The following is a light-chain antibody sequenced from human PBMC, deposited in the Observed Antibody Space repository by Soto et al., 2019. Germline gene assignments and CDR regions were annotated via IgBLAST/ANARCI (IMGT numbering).Light chain of an antibody. Sequence: QSVLTQPASVSGSPGQSITISCTGTSSNVGSYNLVSWYQQHPGKAPKLMIYEGSKRPSGVSNRFSGSKSGNTASLTISGLQAEDEADYYCCSYAGSSTLAVFGGGTKVTVL. CDR1: SSNVGSYNL. J-gene: IGLJ2*01. CDR3: CSYAGSSTLAV. CDR2: EGS. V-gene: IGLV2-23*01.